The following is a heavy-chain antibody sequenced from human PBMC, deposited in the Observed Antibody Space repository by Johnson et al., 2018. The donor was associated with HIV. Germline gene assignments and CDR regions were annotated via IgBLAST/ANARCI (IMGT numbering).Heavy chain of an antibody. V-gene: IGHV3-11*01. CDR3: ARDLYYGSGSSVAFDI. D-gene: IGHD3-10*01. CDR1: GFTFSDYY. CDR2: ISSSGSTI. J-gene: IGHJ3*02. Sequence: QVQLVESGGGLVKPGGSLRLSCVASGFTFSDYYMSWIRQAPGKGLEWVSYISSSGSTIYYADSVNGRFTISRDNAKRSLYLQMNSLRAEDTALYYCARDLYYGSGSSVAFDIWGQGTMVTVSS.